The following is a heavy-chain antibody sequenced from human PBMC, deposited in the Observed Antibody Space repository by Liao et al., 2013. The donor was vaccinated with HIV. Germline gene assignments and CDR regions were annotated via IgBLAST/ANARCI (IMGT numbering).Heavy chain of an antibody. V-gene: IGHV4-39*02. D-gene: IGHD3-10*01. CDR2: VYHSGST. CDR3: ARAYGSGLYYFDY. Sequence: QVQLQESGPGLVKPSGTLSLTCTVSGDSISRSDYYWGWVRQPPGKGLEWIASVYHSGSTYYNPSLKGRVTISVDTSKNHFSLNLNSVTAADTAVYFCARAYGSGLYYFDYWGQGALVTVSS. CDR1: GDSISRSDYY. J-gene: IGHJ4*02.